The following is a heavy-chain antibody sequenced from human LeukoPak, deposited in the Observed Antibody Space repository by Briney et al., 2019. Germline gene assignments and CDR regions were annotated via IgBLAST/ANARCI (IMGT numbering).Heavy chain of an antibody. J-gene: IGHJ4*02. D-gene: IGHD4-11*01. Sequence: PGGSLRLSCAASGFTFSSYSMNWVRPAPGKGLEWVSSISSSSSYLYYADSVKGRFTISRDHAKNSLYLQMNSLRAEDTAVYYCARDPVTRDYWGQGTLVTVSS. CDR3: ARDPVTRDY. CDR1: GFTFSSYS. V-gene: IGHV3-21*01. CDR2: ISSSSSYL.